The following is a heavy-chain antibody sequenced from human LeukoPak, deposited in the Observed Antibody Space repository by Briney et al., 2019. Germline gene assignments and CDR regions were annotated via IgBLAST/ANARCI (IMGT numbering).Heavy chain of an antibody. V-gene: IGHV3-30*02. Sequence: TGGSLRLSCVASGFTLSCCGMHWVRQAPGKGLEWVAFIRYDGSNEYYADSVKGRFIISRDNSKNTLYLQMNSLRVEDTAVYYCAKDGDDCIEHWGQGTLVTVSS. D-gene: IGHD3-22*01. CDR2: IRYDGSNE. CDR3: AKDGDDCIEH. J-gene: IGHJ4*02. CDR1: GFTLSCCG.